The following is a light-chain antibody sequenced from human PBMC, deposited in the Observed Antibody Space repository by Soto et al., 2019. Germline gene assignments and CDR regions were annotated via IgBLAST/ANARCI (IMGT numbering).Light chain of an antibody. J-gene: IGLJ2*01. V-gene: IGLV1-44*01. CDR1: SSSVGTNT. CDR2: NDD. Sequence: QSVLTQPPSVSGTPGQRVTISCAGTSSSVGTNTVSWYQHIPGTAPKLLIYNDDRRPSGVPDRFSASKSATSATLAISGLQSEDEADYYCAAWDDSLQGPLFGGGTKLTVL. CDR3: AAWDDSLQGPL.